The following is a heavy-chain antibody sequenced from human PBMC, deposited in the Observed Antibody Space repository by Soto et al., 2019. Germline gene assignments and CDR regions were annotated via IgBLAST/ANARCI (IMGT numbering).Heavy chain of an antibody. V-gene: IGHV3-48*02. CDR1: GFTFSSYS. Sequence: EVQLVESGGGLVQPGGSLRLSCAASGFTFSSYSMNWVRQAPGKGLEWVSYISSSSSTIYDADSVKGRFTISRDNAKNSLYLQMNSLRDEDTAVYYCATETAYYYDSSGYYYNREYFQHWGQGTLVTVSS. D-gene: IGHD3-22*01. CDR3: ATETAYYYDSSGYYYNREYFQH. J-gene: IGHJ1*01. CDR2: ISSSSSTI.